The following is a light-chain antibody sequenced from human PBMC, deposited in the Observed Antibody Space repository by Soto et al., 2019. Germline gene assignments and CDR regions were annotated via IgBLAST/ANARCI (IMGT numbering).Light chain of an antibody. J-gene: IGKJ2*01. CDR1: QSVSSSY. V-gene: IGKV3-20*01. CDR3: QHYGSSPYT. Sequence: EIVLTQSPGTLSLSPGERATLSCRASQSVSSSYLAWYQQKPGRAPRLLIYGASSRATGIPDRFSGSGSGTDFTLTISRLEPEDVAVYYCQHYGSSPYTFGQGTKLEIK. CDR2: GAS.